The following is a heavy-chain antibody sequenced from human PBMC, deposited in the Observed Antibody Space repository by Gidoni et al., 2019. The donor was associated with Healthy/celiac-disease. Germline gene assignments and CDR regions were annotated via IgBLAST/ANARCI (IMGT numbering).Heavy chain of an antibody. D-gene: IGHD2-15*01. CDR2: SIPIFGTA. CDR3: ARVDPLGDYVGY. J-gene: IGHJ4*02. V-gene: IGHV1-69*01. Sequence: HVQLVQSGTEVTKPASSVKLSCNASGGTSSSYAISWVRQAPGRGLEWMGGSIPIFGTANYEQKFQGRVTINADECTRTAYMELSSLRSEDTAVYYCARVDPLGDYVGYWGQGTLVTVSS. CDR1: GGTSSSYA.